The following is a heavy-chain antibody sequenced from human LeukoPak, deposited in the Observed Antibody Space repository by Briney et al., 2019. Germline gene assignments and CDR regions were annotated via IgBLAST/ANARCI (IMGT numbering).Heavy chain of an antibody. CDR3: ASDSVSMNAFDA. Sequence: SETLSLTCTVSGGSFTTHYWSWIRQPPGKGLEWIGYISYIGSTNYNPSLKSRVTISIDTSNNEVSLMLTSVTAADTAVYYCASDSVSMNAFDAWGQGTMVTVSS. CDR1: GGSFTTHY. CDR2: ISYIGST. D-gene: IGHD5/OR15-5a*01. V-gene: IGHV4-59*11. J-gene: IGHJ3*01.